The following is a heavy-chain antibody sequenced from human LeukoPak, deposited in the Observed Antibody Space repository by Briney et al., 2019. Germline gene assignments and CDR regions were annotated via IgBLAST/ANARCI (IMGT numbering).Heavy chain of an antibody. CDR3: ARARIVGAHDAFDI. Sequence: PSETLSLTCVVSGDSIRNDYWWNWVRQPPGKGLEWIGEIYHSGSTNYNPSLKSRVTISVDTSKNQFSLKLSSVTAADTAVYYCARARIVGAHDAFDIWGQGTMVTVSS. CDR1: GDSIRNDYW. V-gene: IGHV4-4*02. J-gene: IGHJ3*02. D-gene: IGHD1-26*01. CDR2: IYHSGST.